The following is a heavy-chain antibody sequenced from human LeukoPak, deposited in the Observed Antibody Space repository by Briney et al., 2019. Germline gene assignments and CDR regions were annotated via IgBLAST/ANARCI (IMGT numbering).Heavy chain of an antibody. V-gene: IGHV1-2*02. CDR2: INPTIGGT. CDR1: GYTFTGYY. J-gene: IGHJ4*02. Sequence: ASVTVSCKASGYTFTGYYMHWVRLAPGQGLEWMGWINPTIGGTNVAQKFQGRVTMTKDTSISTAYMELSRLRSDDTAVYYCARAPGSNPIYYFDYWGQGTLVTVSS. D-gene: IGHD3-3*01. CDR3: ARAPGSNPIYYFDY.